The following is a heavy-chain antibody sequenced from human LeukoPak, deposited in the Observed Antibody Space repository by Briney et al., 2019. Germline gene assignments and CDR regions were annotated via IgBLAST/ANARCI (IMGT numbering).Heavy chain of an antibody. CDR1: GYTFTGYY. CDR2: INPNSGGT. CDR3: ARVEGIAARPIDY. V-gene: IGHV1-2*02. J-gene: IGHJ4*02. D-gene: IGHD6-6*01. Sequence: ASVKVSCKASGYTFTGYYMHWVRQAPGQGLEWMGWINPNSGGTNYAQKLQGRVTMTTDTSTSTAYMELRSLRSDDTAVYYCARVEGIAARPIDYWGQGTLVTVSS.